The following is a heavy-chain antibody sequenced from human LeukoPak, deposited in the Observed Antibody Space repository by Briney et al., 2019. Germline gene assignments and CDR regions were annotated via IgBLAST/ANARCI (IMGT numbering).Heavy chain of an antibody. V-gene: IGHV4-39*01. CDR2: IYYSGST. CDR1: GGSFSSYY. J-gene: IGHJ4*02. D-gene: IGHD3-10*01. Sequence: PSETLSLTCAVYGGSFSSYYWGWIRQPPGKGLEWIGSIYYSGSTYYNPSLKSRVTISVDTSKNQFSLKLSSVTAADTAVYYCARTTYGSGSYAFDYWGQGTLVTVSS. CDR3: ARTTYGSGSYAFDY.